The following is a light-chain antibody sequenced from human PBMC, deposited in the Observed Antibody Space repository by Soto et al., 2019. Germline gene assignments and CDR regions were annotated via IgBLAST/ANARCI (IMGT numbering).Light chain of an antibody. J-gene: IGLJ2*01. CDR3: SSYVGSSNIV. CDR2: EVN. CDR1: TSDIGAYNY. V-gene: IGLV2-8*01. Sequence: QSALTQPPSASGSPGQLVTISCAGTTSDIGAYNYVSWYQQHPGRAPKLMIYEVNRRPSGVPDRFSASKSGTTASLTVSGLQAPDEATYYCSSYVGSSNIVFGGGTKVTVL.